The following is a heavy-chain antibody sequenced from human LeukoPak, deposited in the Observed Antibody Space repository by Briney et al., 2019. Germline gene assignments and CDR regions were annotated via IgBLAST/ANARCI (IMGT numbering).Heavy chain of an antibody. V-gene: IGHV4-59*08. J-gene: IGHJ5*02. CDR1: GGSISSYY. CDR3: ARQEYYYDSSGYYMCWFDP. D-gene: IGHD3-22*01. Sequence: SSETLSLTCTVSGGSISSYYWSWIRQPPGKGLEWIGYLYYSGSTNYNPSLKSRVTISVDTSKNQFSLKLSSVTAADTAVYYCARQEYYYDSSGYYMCWFDPWGQGTLVTVSS. CDR2: LYYSGST.